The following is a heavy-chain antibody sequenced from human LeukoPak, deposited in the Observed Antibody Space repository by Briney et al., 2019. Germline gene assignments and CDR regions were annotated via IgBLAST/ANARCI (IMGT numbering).Heavy chain of an antibody. J-gene: IGHJ3*02. CDR1: GFTFSDYY. CDR2: ISSSGSTI. D-gene: IGHD4-17*01. Sequence: GGSLRLSCAASGFTFSDYYMSWIRQAPGKGLEWVSYISSSGSTIYYADSVKGRFTISRDNAKNSLYLQMNSLRAEDTAVYYCAREPVTTWFSDAFDIWGQGTMVTVSS. V-gene: IGHV3-11*04. CDR3: AREPVTTWFSDAFDI.